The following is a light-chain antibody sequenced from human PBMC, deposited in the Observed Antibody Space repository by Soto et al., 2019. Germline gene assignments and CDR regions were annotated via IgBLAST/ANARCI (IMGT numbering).Light chain of an antibody. CDR2: EVI. Sequence: QSALTQPASVSGSPGQSITISCTGSSSDVGSYNLVSWYQQHPGKAPQLMIYEVIKRPSGVSNRFSGSKSGDTASLTITGLQAEDEADYYCSSYADIRSIVFGGGTKLTVL. J-gene: IGLJ3*02. CDR1: SSDVGSYNL. V-gene: IGLV2-23*02. CDR3: SSYADIRSIV.